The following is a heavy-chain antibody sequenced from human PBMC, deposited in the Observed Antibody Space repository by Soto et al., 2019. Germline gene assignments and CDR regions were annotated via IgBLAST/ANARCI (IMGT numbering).Heavy chain of an antibody. CDR3: VQSRCGGDCLQSYSSHSYYGLDV. D-gene: IGHD2-21*02. CDR1: GLSLSTTGVG. Sequence: QITLKESGPPLVKPTQTLTLTCTFSGLSLSTTGVGVGWIRQPPGKALEWLALIYWDDDKRYSPSLKSRLTITKDTSKNQVVLTMTNMDPVDTVTYYCVQSRCGGDCLQSYSSHSYYGLDVWGQGTTVTVSS. CDR2: IYWDDDK. J-gene: IGHJ6*02. V-gene: IGHV2-5*02.